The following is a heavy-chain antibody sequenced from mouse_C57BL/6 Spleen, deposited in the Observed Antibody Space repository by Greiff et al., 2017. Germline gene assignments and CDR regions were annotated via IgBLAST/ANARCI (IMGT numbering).Heavy chain of an antibody. CDR3: ARPNWDVWYFDV. CDR1: GFTFSDYG. D-gene: IGHD4-1*01. J-gene: IGHJ1*03. CDR2: ISSGSSTI. Sequence: EVTLMASGGGLVKPGGSLKLSCAASGFTFSDYGMHWVRQAPEKGLEWVAYISSGSSTIYYADTVKGRFTISRDNAKNTLFLQMTSLRSEDTAMYYCARPNWDVWYFDVWGTGTTVTVSS. V-gene: IGHV5-17*01.